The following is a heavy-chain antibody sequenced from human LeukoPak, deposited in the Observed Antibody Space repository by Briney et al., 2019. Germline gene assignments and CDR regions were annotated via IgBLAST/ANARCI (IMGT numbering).Heavy chain of an antibody. CDR1: GFTFSSYG. Sequence: GGSLRLSCAASGFTFSSYGMHWVRQAPGKGLEWVAVIWYDGSNKYYADSVKGRFTISRDNSKNTLYLQMNSLRAEDTAVYYCAREGIWGASYYYMDVWGKGTTVTVSS. CDR3: AREGIWGASYYYMDV. J-gene: IGHJ6*03. CDR2: IWYDGSNK. D-gene: IGHD3-16*01. V-gene: IGHV3-33*01.